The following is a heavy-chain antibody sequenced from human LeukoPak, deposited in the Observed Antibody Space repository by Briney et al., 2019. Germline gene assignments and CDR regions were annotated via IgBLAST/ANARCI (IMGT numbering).Heavy chain of an antibody. J-gene: IGHJ3*01. CDR3: AKAIRLAAAGRGNAFDL. CDR1: GFTFSDYY. V-gene: IGHV3-11*01. D-gene: IGHD6-13*01. Sequence: GGSLRLSCAASGFTFSDYYMSWIRQAPGKGLEWVSYISSSGSTIYYADSVKGRFTISRDNAKNSLYLQMNTLRPEDTALYYCAKAIRLAAAGRGNAFDLWGQGTMVTVSS. CDR2: ISSSGSTI.